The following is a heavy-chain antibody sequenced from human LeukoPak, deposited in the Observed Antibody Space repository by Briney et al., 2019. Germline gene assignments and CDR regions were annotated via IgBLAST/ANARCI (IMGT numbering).Heavy chain of an antibody. D-gene: IGHD6-13*01. CDR3: AREGSSWYVGSDY. CDR1: GGSISSYY. J-gene: IGHJ4*02. V-gene: IGHV4-59*12. Sequence: SETLSLTCTVSGGSISSYYWSWIRQPPGKGLEWIGYIYYSGSTNYNPSLKSRVTTSVDTSKNQFSLKLSSVTAADTAVYYCAREGSSWYVGSDYWGQGTLVTVSS. CDR2: IYYSGST.